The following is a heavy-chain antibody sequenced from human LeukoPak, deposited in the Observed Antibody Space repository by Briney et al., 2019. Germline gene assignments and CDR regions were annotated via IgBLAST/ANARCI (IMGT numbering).Heavy chain of an antibody. CDR1: GFTFDDYG. CDR2: INWDGGST. J-gene: IGHJ3*02. CDR3: ARTVSSAGWSDDAFDI. V-gene: IGHV3-20*04. D-gene: IGHD6-19*01. Sequence: GGSLRLSCAASGFTFDDYGMSWARQAPGKGLEWVSGINWDGGSTGYADSVKGRFTISRDNAKNFLYLQMNSLRAEDTALFYCARTVSSAGWSDDAFDIWGQGTMVTVSS.